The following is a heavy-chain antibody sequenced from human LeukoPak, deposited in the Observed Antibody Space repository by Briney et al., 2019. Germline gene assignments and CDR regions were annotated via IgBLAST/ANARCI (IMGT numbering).Heavy chain of an antibody. CDR3: ATDKSQYRSSWYAFFDS. CDR1: GFTVSSNY. D-gene: IGHD6-13*01. J-gene: IGHJ4*02. CDR2: IYSGGST. V-gene: IGHV3-66*01. Sequence: AGSLRLSCAASGFTVSSNYMSWVRQAPGKGLEWVSVIYSGGSTYYADSAKGRFTISRDNSKNTFSSQMNSRSAEDTAVYYCATDKSQYRSSWYAFFDSCGPGTLVTVSP.